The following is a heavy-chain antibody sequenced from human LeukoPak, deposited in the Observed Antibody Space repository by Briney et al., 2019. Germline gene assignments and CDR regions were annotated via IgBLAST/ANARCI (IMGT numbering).Heavy chain of an antibody. Sequence: PSETLSLTCTVSGGSISSGGYYWSWIRQHPGKGLEWIGYIYYSGSTYYNPSLKSRVTISVDTSKNQFSLKLSSVTAADTAVYYCVRGNYDILTGSTLFDYWGQGTLVTVSS. CDR2: IYYSGST. J-gene: IGHJ4*02. CDR1: GGSISSGGYY. V-gene: IGHV4-31*03. D-gene: IGHD3-9*01. CDR3: VRGNYDILTGSTLFDY.